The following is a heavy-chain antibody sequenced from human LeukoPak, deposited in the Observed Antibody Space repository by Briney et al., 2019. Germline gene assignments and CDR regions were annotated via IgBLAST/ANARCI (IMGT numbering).Heavy chain of an antibody. CDR3: ARRYFDY. CDR1: GGSFSGYY. J-gene: IGHJ4*02. Sequence: SETLSLTCAVYGGSFSGYYWSWIRQPPGKGLEWIGEINHSGSTNYNPSLKSRVTISVDTSKNQFSLKLSSVTAADTAVYYCARRYFDYWGQGTLVTVSS. CDR2: INHSGST. V-gene: IGHV4-34*01.